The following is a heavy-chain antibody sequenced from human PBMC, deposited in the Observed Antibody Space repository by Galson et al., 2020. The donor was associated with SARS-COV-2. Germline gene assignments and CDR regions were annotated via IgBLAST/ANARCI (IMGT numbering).Heavy chain of an antibody. J-gene: IGHJ4*02. D-gene: IGHD3-9*01. V-gene: IGHV4-39*01. CDR2: IYYSESN. CDR1: GGSISSSSYY. CDR3: ARQILTGYYSFYYFDY. Sequence: SETLSLTCTVSGGSISSSSYYWGWIRQPPGEGVEWIGSIYYSESNYYNPSLTSRVTMSVDTSKNQFSLKLSSVTAADTAVYYCARQILTGYYSFYYFDYWGQGTLVTVSS.